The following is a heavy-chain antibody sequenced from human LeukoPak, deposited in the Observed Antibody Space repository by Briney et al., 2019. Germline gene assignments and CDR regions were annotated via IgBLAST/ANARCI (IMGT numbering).Heavy chain of an antibody. J-gene: IGHJ5*02. CDR1: GFTFSSYA. V-gene: IGHV3-23*01. Sequence: GGSLRLSCAASGFTFSSYAMSWVRQAPGKGLEWVSAISGSGGSTYYADSVTGRFTISRDNSTNPLYLQMNSLRAEDPAIYYCAKQDYGSGSSNWFDPWGQGTLVTVSS. CDR2: ISGSGGST. D-gene: IGHD3-10*01. CDR3: AKQDYGSGSSNWFDP.